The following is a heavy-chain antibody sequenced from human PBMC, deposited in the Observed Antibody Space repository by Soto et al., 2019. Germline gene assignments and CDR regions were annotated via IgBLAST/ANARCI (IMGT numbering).Heavy chain of an antibody. Sequence: EVQVVESGGGLVQPGGSLKLSCAASGFTFSDSAMHWVRQASGRGLEWVGRIRSKPNSFATAYAASVKGRFTISRDDAENTAYLQMNSLKTEYTAVYYCTRHLGDCWGQGTLVTVSS. CDR3: TRHLGDC. CDR1: GFTFSDSA. J-gene: IGHJ4*02. V-gene: IGHV3-73*01. CDR2: IRSKPNSFAT. D-gene: IGHD7-27*01.